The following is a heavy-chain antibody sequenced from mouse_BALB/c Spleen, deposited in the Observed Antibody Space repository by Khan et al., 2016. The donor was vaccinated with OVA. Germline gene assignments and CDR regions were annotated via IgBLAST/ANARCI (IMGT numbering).Heavy chain of an antibody. V-gene: IGHV5-6-4*01. CDR2: INSGGSYT. CDR1: GFTFSSYS. CDR3: TRDRNYYGSSFYFDY. J-gene: IGHJ2*01. Sequence: EVQLVESGGGLVKPGGSLRLSCEASGFTFSSYSMSWVRQTPEKRLEWVATINSGGSYTYYPDSVQGRFTISRDTAKNTLYLQMSSLKSEDTAIYYCTRDRNYYGSSFYFDYWGQGTTLTVSS. D-gene: IGHD1-1*01.